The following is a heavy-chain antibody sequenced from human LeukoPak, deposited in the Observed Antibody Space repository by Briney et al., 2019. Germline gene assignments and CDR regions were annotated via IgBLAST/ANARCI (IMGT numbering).Heavy chain of an antibody. Sequence: ASVKVSCKASGYTFTGYYMHWVRQAPGQGLEWMGWINPNSGGTNYAQKFQGRVTINADKSTSTAYMELSSLRSEDTAVYYCARSIMGGSSSESSYYYYYMDVWGKGTTVTVSS. CDR1: GYTFTGYY. CDR2: INPNSGGT. CDR3: ARSIMGGSSSESSYYYYYMDV. D-gene: IGHD6-6*01. V-gene: IGHV1-2*02. J-gene: IGHJ6*03.